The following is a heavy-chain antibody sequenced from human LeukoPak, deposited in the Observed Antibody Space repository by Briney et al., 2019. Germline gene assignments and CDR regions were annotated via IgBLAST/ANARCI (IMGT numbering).Heavy chain of an antibody. CDR2: ISGSGGST. V-gene: IGHV3-23*01. Sequence: GGSLRLSCEASGFILSNYAMSWVRQAPGKGLEWVSTISGSGGSTYYADSVKGRFTLSGDNSKNTLYLQLNSLRVEDTAVYYCERGLFPYQLIAVTGRYWGQGTLVTVSS. CDR1: GFILSNYA. CDR3: ERGLFPYQLIAVTGRY. D-gene: IGHD6-19*01. J-gene: IGHJ4*02.